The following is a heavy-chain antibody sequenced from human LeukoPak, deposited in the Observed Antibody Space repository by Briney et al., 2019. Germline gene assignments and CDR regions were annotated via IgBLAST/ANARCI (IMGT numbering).Heavy chain of an antibody. V-gene: IGHV4-59*01. CDR1: GGSISSYY. CDR3: ARLNYYDSRVDP. Sequence: PSETLSLTCTVSGGSISSYYWSWIRQPPGKGLEWIGYIYYSGSTNYNPSLKSRVTISVDTSKNQFSLKLSSVTAADTAVYYCARLNYYDSRVDPWGQGTLVTVSS. CDR2: IYYSGST. J-gene: IGHJ5*02. D-gene: IGHD3-22*01.